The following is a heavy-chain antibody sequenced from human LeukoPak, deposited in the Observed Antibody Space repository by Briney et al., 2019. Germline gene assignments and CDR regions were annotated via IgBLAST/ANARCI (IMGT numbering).Heavy chain of an antibody. CDR1: GFTFTNYW. CDR2: INSDESST. CDR3: VGGGSSSWYHFDY. Sequence: GGSLRLSCAASGFTFTNYWMHWVRQAPGKGLVWVSRINSDESSTTYADSAKGRFTISRDNAKNTLDLQMNSLRAEDTAVYYCVGGGSSSWYHFDYWGQGTLVTVSS. V-gene: IGHV3-74*03. J-gene: IGHJ4*02. D-gene: IGHD6-13*01.